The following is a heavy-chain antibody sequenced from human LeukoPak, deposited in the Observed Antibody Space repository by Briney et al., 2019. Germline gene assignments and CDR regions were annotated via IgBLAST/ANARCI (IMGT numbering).Heavy chain of an antibody. V-gene: IGHV3-23*01. J-gene: IGHJ4*02. CDR1: GFTFSSYA. CDR2: ISGSGGST. Sequence: GGSLRLSCAASGFTFSSYAMSWVRQAPGKGLEWVSAISGSGGSTYYADSVKGRFTISRDNSKNTLYLRMNSLRAEDTAVYYCAKDRKWLEYFDYWGQGTLVTVSS. D-gene: IGHD6-19*01. CDR3: AKDRKWLEYFDY.